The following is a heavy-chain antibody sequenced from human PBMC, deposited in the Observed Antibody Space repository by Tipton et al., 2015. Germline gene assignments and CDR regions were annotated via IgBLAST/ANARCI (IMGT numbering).Heavy chain of an antibody. Sequence: TLSLTCTVSGGSVSSGSYYWSWIRQPPGEGLEWIGYISFSDTTHYNPSLKSRITISLNTSKNQFSLKMSSVPAADPAVYFCARDLEHGMDVWGQGTTVTVS. CDR3: ARDLEHGMDV. CDR2: ISFSDTT. CDR1: GGSVSSGSYY. J-gene: IGHJ6*02. V-gene: IGHV4-61*01.